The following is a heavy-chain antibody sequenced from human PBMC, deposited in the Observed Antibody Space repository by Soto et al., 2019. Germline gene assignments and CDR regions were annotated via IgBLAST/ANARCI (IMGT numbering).Heavy chain of an antibody. CDR1: GFTFSSYA. V-gene: IGHV3-23*01. CDR3: AKDLKLAAAGKEYNWFDP. Sequence: EVQLLESGGGLVQPGGSLRLYCAASGFTFSSYAMSWVRQAPGKGLEWVSAISGSGGSTYYADSVKGRFTISRDNSKNTLYLQMNSLRAEDTAVYYCAKDLKLAAAGKEYNWFDPWGQGTLVTVSS. CDR2: ISGSGGST. J-gene: IGHJ5*02. D-gene: IGHD6-13*01.